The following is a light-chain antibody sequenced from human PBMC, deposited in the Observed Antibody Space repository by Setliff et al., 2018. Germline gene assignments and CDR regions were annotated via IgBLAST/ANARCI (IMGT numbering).Light chain of an antibody. J-gene: IGLJ3*02. Sequence: QSVLTQPPSVSGAPGQSVTVSCTGTSSNIGAGYLVHWYQQLPGTAPKLLIYENTNRPSGVPDRFSGSRSDTSASLAITGLQAEDEADYYCQTFGAALGGSAVFGGGTKVTVL. CDR2: ENT. CDR3: QTFGAALGGSAV. V-gene: IGLV1-40*01. CDR1: SSNIGAGYL.